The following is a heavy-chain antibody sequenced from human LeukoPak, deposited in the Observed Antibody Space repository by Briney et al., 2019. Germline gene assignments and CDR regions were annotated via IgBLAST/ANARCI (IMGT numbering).Heavy chain of an antibody. CDR1: GGSISSSSYY. CDR3: AREPRRELLWFGES. CDR2: IYYSGST. D-gene: IGHD3-10*01. Sequence: SETLSLTSTVSGGSISSSSYYWGWIRQPPGKGLEWIGSIYYSGSTYYNPSLKSRVAISVDTSKNQFSLKLSSVTAADTAVYYCAREPRRELLWFGESWGQGTLVTVSS. J-gene: IGHJ5*02. V-gene: IGHV4-39*02.